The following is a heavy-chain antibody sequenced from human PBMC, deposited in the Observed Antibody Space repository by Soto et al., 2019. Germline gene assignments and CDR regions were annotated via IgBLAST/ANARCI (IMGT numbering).Heavy chain of an antibody. Sequence: GESLKISCQGSGFNFPTSWIGWVRQTPGKGLEWIGIIHPSDSDITYMPTFEGRVIISADNSISTAYLQWTSLQASDTAKYFCARRHGYSYGYVDFWGQGTLVTVSS. CDR2: IHPSDSDI. CDR3: ARRHGYSYGYVDF. D-gene: IGHD5-18*01. J-gene: IGHJ4*03. CDR1: GFNFPTSW. V-gene: IGHV5-51*01.